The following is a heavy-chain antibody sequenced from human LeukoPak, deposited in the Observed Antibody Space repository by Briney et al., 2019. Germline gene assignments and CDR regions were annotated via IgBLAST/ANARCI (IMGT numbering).Heavy chain of an antibody. CDR1: GFTVSSNY. CDR3: AKGGSAWYGWFDP. V-gene: IGHV3-53*01. D-gene: IGHD6-19*01. Sequence: GGSLRLSCAASGFTVSSNYMSWVRQAPGKGLEWVSVIYSGGSTYYADSVKGRFTISRDNSKNTVYLQMNSLTAEDTAVYYCAKGGSAWYGWFDPWGQGTLVTVSS. CDR2: IYSGGST. J-gene: IGHJ5*02.